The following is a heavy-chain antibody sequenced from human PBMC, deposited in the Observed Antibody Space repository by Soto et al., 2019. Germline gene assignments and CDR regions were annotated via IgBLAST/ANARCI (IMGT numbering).Heavy chain of an antibody. CDR2: ISDGGGRT. CDR3: AKGLAVTHPASDY. D-gene: IGHD6-19*01. CDR1: GFTFNMYA. Sequence: EVQPLESGGDLVQPGGSLRLSCAASGFTFNMYAMSWVRQAPGKGLEWVSAISDGGGRTYYTDSVKGRFSISRDISKNTLYLQMNTLRAEDTAVYYCAKGLAVTHPASDYWGQGTLVTVSS. J-gene: IGHJ4*02. V-gene: IGHV3-23*01.